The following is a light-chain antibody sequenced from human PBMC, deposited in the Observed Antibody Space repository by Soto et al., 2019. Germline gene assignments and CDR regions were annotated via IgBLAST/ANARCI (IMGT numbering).Light chain of an antibody. CDR2: GAS. CDR1: QSVSSN. Sequence: EIVMTQSPATLSVSPGERATLSCRASQSVSSNLAWYQQKPGQAPRLLIYGASTRATGIPARFSGSGSGTESTLTISSLQSEDFAVYYCKQYNNWPPWTFGQGTKVEI. V-gene: IGKV3-15*01. J-gene: IGKJ1*01. CDR3: KQYNNWPPWT.